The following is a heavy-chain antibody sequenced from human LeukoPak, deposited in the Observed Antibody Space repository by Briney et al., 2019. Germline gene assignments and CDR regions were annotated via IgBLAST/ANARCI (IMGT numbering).Heavy chain of an antibody. V-gene: IGHV3-7*03. CDR3: AKKGSWDTDAFDI. CDR2: IKQDGSEK. CDR1: GFTFSNYW. J-gene: IGHJ3*02. D-gene: IGHD5-18*01. Sequence: GGSLRLSCAASGFTFSNYWMSWVRQAPGKGLEWVASIKQDGSEKHYVDSVKGRFTISRDNAKNSLYLHMNSLRAEDTALYYCAKKGSWDTDAFDIWGQGTMVTVSS.